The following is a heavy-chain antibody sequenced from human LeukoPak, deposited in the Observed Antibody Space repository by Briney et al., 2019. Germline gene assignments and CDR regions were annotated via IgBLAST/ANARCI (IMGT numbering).Heavy chain of an antibody. D-gene: IGHD3-3*01. Sequence: PGRSLRLSCAASGFTFSSYAMHWVRQAPGKGLEWVAVISYDGSNKYYADSVKGRFTISRDNSKNTLYLQMNSLRAEDTAVYYCASHIEMYYDFWSGSPGYFDYWGQGTLVTVSS. V-gene: IGHV3-30-3*01. J-gene: IGHJ4*02. CDR1: GFTFSSYA. CDR2: ISYDGSNK. CDR3: ASHIEMYYDFWSGSPGYFDY.